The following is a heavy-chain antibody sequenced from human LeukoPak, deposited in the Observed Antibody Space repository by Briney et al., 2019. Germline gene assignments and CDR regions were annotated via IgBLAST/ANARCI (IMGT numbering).Heavy chain of an antibody. V-gene: IGHV3-21*01. CDR1: GFTFSSYS. J-gene: IGHJ4*02. CDR3: ARVVGYRSGGSCYSGY. D-gene: IGHD2-15*01. CDR2: ISSSSSYI. Sequence: GGSLRLSCAASGFTFSSYSMNWVRQAPGKGLEWVSSISSSSSYIYYADSVKGRFTISRDNAKNSLYLQMNSLRAEDTAVYYCARVVGYRSGGSCYSGYWGQGTLVTVSS.